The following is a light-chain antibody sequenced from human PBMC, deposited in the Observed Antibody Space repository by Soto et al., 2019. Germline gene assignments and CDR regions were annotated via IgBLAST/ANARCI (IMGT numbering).Light chain of an antibody. CDR3: SSVGGRSNLI. V-gene: IGLV2-8*01. CDR1: SSDVGGYNF. CDR2: EVT. J-gene: IGLJ2*01. Sequence: QSVLSQPPSASGSPGQSVTISCTGTSSDVGGYNFVAWYQQHPGKAPKLMIYEVTKRPSGVPDRFSGSKSGNTASLTVSGLQAEDEADYYCSSVGGRSNLIFGGGTKLTVL.